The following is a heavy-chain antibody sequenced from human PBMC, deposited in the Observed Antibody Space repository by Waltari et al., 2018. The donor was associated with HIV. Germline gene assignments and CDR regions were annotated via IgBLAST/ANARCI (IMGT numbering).Heavy chain of an antibody. D-gene: IGHD5-18*01. J-gene: IGHJ6*02. CDR2: ISYDGSNK. V-gene: IGHV3-30*18. CDR3: AKPAAMASYGMDV. Sequence: QVQLVESGGGVVQPGRSLRLSCAASGFTFSSYGMHWVRQAPGKGLEWVAGISYDGSNKYYADSVKVRFTISRDNSKNTLYLQMNSLRAEDTAVYYCAKPAAMASYGMDVWGQGTTVTVSS. CDR1: GFTFSSYG.